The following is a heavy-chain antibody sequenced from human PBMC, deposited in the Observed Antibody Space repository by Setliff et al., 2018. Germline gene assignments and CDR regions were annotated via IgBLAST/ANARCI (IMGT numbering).Heavy chain of an antibody. D-gene: IGHD6-6*01. Sequence: PSETLSLTCTVSGASINSLSWWSWVRQPPGKGLEWIGEIYHDGNDKYTPSVHYSPSLKSRVTISIDKSNNQSSLNLGSVTAADTGVYYCARGRIAERPEAIDYWGQGTPVTVSS. CDR2: IYHDGND. V-gene: IGHV4-4*02. CDR3: ARGRIAERPEAIDY. CDR1: GASINSLSW. J-gene: IGHJ4*02.